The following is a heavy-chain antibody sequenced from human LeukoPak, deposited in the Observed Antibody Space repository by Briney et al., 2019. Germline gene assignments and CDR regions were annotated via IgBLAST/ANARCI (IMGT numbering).Heavy chain of an antibody. V-gene: IGHV3-74*01. CDR2: INTGGSST. CDR3: ARVIWYSSSWPHFQH. J-gene: IGHJ1*01. D-gene: IGHD6-13*01. Sequence: GGSLRLSCAASGFTFSSYAMSWVRQAPGKGLVWVSRINTGGSSTSYADSVKGRFTISRDNAKNTLYLQMNSLRAEDTAVYYCARVIWYSSSWPHFQHWGQGTLVTVSS. CDR1: GFTFSSYA.